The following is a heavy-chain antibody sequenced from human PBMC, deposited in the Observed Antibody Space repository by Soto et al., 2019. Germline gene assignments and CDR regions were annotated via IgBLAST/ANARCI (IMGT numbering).Heavy chain of an antibody. J-gene: IGHJ2*01. Sequence: QVQLQQWGAGLLKPSETLSLTCAVYGGSFSGYYWSWIRQPPGKGLEWIGEINHSGSTNYNPSLKSRVTISVDTSKNQFSLKLSSVTAADTAVYYCAAGGDYVSWYFDLWGRGTLVTVSS. D-gene: IGHD4-17*01. V-gene: IGHV4-34*01. CDR2: INHSGST. CDR3: AAGGDYVSWYFDL. CDR1: GGSFSGYY.